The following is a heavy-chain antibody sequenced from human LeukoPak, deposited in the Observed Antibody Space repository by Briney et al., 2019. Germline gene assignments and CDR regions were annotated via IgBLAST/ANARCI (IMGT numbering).Heavy chain of an antibody. J-gene: IGHJ6*03. D-gene: IGHD1-26*01. Sequence: SETLSLTCTVSGGSISSSSYYWGWIRQPPGKGLEWIGSIYYSGSTYYNPSLKSRVTISVDTSKNQFSLKLSSVTAADTAVYYCAREQRSLYYYYYYMDVWGKGTTVTISS. CDR3: AREQRSLYYYYYYMDV. V-gene: IGHV4-39*01. CDR1: GGSISSSSYY. CDR2: IYYSGST.